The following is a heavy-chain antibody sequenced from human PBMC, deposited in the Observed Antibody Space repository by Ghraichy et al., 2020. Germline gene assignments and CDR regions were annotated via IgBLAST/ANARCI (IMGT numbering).Heavy chain of an antibody. CDR2: ISSDGSNT. J-gene: IGHJ2*01. CDR3: ARGGAIVATTSVNWYFDL. CDR1: GFTFSSYA. V-gene: IGHV3-30*04. Sequence: GGSLRLSCAASGFTFSSYALNWVRQAPGKGLEWVAVISSDGSNTYYADSVKGRFTISRDNSKNTLYPQMDSLRAEDTTIYFCARGGAIVATTSVNWYFDLWGRGTLVTVSS. D-gene: IGHD5-12*01.